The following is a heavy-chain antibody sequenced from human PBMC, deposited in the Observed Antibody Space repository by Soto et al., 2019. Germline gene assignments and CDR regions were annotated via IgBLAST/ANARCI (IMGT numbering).Heavy chain of an antibody. Sequence: PXESLTLSWKCSGYSFTSYWIGLVLQMPGKGLEWMGIIYPGDSDTRYSPSFQGQVTISADKSISTAYLQWSSLKASDTAMYYCARQGSSWNDAFDIWGQGTMVTVSS. CDR1: GYSFTSYW. CDR2: IYPGDSDT. J-gene: IGHJ3*02. D-gene: IGHD6-13*01. V-gene: IGHV5-51*01. CDR3: ARQGSSWNDAFDI.